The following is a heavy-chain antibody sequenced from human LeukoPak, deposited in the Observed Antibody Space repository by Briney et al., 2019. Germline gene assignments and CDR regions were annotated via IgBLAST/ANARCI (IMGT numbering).Heavy chain of an antibody. CDR1: GDSVSRNSAA. D-gene: IGHD6-19*01. J-gene: IGHJ4*02. CDR3: ARISGGRFDY. Sequence: SQTISLTCAISGDSVSRNSAAWNWIRQSASGGLEWLGRTYYRSEWYNEYAVSVKGRITINPDTSKNQFSPQLNSVTPEDTAVYYCARISGGRFDYWGQGTLVTVSS. CDR2: TYYRSEWYN. V-gene: IGHV6-1*01.